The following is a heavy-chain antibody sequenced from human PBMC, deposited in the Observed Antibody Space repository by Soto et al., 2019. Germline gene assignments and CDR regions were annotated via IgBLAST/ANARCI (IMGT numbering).Heavy chain of an antibody. CDR3: ATYYDFWSGYPPGYYMDV. J-gene: IGHJ6*03. Sequence: ASVKVSCKASGYTFTSYGISWVRQAPGQGLEWMGWISAYNGNTNYAQKLQGRVTMTTDTSTSTAYMELRSLISDDTAVYYCATYYDFWSGYPPGYYMDVWGKGTTVTVSS. CDR1: GYTFTSYG. CDR2: ISAYNGNT. V-gene: IGHV1-18*01. D-gene: IGHD3-3*01.